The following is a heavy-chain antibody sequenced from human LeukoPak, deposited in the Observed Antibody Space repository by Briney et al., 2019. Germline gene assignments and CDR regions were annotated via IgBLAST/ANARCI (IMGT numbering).Heavy chain of an antibody. CDR2: INSDGSST. D-gene: IGHD3-10*01. Sequence: PGGSLRLSCAASGFTFSSYWMHWVRQAPGKGLVWVSRINSDGSSTIYADSVKGRFTISRDIAKNTLYLQINSLRADDTAVYYCARDGSYKFDYWGQGTLVTVSS. V-gene: IGHV3-74*01. CDR3: ARDGSYKFDY. J-gene: IGHJ4*02. CDR1: GFTFSSYW.